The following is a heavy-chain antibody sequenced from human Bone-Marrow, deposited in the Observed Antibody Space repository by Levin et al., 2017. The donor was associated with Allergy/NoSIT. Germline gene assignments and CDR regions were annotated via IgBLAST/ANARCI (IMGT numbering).Heavy chain of an antibody. J-gene: IGHJ6*03. CDR2: VWYDGSNT. CDR1: GFTFSYYG. CDR3: TRDGVVMVPTTPKNHYYYMDV. Sequence: GGSLRLSCAASGFTFSYYGIHWVRQTPGKGLEWVAFVWYDGSNTYYADSVKGRFTISRDNAKNTLFLQMNSLRAEDTAVYYCTRDGVVMVPTTPKNHYYYMDVWGKGTTVTVSS. V-gene: IGHV3-33*08. D-gene: IGHD3-3*01.